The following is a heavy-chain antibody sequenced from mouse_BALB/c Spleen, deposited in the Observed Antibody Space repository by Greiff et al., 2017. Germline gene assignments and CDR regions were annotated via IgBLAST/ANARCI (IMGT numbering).Heavy chain of an antibody. CDR1: GFTFSDYY. CDR3: ARLGLGRKFAY. CDR2: ISDGGSYT. D-gene: IGHD4-1*01. V-gene: IGHV5-4*02. J-gene: IGHJ3*01. Sequence: EVKLMESGGGLVKPGGSLKLSCAASGFTFSDYYMYWVRQTPEKRLEWVATISDGGSYTYYPDSVKGRFTISRDNAKNTLYLQMSSLKSEDTAMYYCARLGLGRKFAYWGQGTLVTVSA.